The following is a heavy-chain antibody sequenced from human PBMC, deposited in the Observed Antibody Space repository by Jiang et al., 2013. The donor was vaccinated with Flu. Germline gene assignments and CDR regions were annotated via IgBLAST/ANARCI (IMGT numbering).Heavy chain of an antibody. CDR2: TYYRSKWYN. D-gene: IGHD1-26*01. Sequence: QTLSLTCAISGDSVSSNSATWNWIRQSPSRGLEWLGRTYYRSKWYNDYAVSAKSRVTINPETSKNHFSLQLNSVTPEDTAVYYCARGGVAATTDNFDYWGQGTLVTVSS. CDR3: ARGGVAATTDNFDY. V-gene: IGHV6-1*01. J-gene: IGHJ4*02. CDR1: GDSVSSNSAT.